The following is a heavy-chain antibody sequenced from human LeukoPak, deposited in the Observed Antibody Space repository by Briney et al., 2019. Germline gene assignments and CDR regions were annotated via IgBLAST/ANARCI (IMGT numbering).Heavy chain of an antibody. CDR2: IRSKANSYAT. V-gene: IGHV3-73*01. D-gene: IGHD6-19*01. J-gene: IGHJ5*02. CDR3: TVVIAVAGT. Sequence: GGSLKLSCAASGFTFSGSAMHWVRQASGKGLEWVGRIRSKANSYATAYAASVKGRFTIYRDDSKNTAYLQMNSLKTEDTAVYYCTVVIAVAGTWGQGTLVTVSS. CDR1: GFTFSGSA.